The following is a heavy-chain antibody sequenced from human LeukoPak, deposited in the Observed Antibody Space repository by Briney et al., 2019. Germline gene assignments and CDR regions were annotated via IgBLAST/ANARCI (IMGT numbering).Heavy chain of an antibody. J-gene: IGHJ4*02. V-gene: IGHV4-39*01. Sequence: SETLSLACTVSGGSISSSSYYWGWIRQPPGKGLEWIGSIYYSGSTYYNPSLKSRVTISVDTSKNQFSLKLSSVTAADTAVYYCASTRLRYFDRLTDPLLDYWGQGTLVTVSS. CDR1: GGSISSSSYY. D-gene: IGHD3-9*01. CDR2: IYYSGST. CDR3: ASTRLRYFDRLTDPLLDY.